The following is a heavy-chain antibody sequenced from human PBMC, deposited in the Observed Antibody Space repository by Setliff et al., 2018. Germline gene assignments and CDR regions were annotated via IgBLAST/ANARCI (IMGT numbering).Heavy chain of an antibody. Sequence: GESLKISCKGSGYSFTSYWIGWVRQMPGKGLEWMGIIYPGDSDTRYSPSSQGQVTISADKSISTAYLQWSSLKASDTAMYYCARLTYYYDSSGLNAFDIWGQGTMVTVS. CDR2: IYPGDSDT. V-gene: IGHV5-51*01. D-gene: IGHD3-22*01. J-gene: IGHJ3*02. CDR3: ARLTYYYDSSGLNAFDI. CDR1: GYSFTSYW.